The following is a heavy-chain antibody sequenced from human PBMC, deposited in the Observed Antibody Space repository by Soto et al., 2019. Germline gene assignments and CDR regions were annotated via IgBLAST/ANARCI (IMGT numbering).Heavy chain of an antibody. CDR1: GFTFSGYA. D-gene: IGHD3-3*01. Sequence: EVHLLESGGGLIQPGGFLRLSCAASGFTFSGYAMSWVRQAPGRGLEWVSAISGSGGSTFYADSVKGRFTISRDNSKDTMYLQMHSLRAEDTAVYYCAKATYYDFWSGSGPFDYWGLGALVSVSS. V-gene: IGHV3-23*01. CDR3: AKATYYDFWSGSGPFDY. CDR2: ISGSGGST. J-gene: IGHJ4*02.